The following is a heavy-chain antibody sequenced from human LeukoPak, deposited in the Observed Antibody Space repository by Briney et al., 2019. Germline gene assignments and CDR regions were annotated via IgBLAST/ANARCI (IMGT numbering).Heavy chain of an antibody. CDR1: GFTFSNYE. J-gene: IGHJ4*02. CDR3: ARPFCSSTSCTLDY. CDR2: IGTSGSTK. Sequence: GGSLRLSCAASGFTFSNYEMNWVRQAPGKGLEWVSYIGTSGSTKYYADSVRGRFTISRDNAENSLHLQMNSLRAEDAAVYYCARPFCSSTSCTLDYLGQGTLVTGSS. D-gene: IGHD2-2*01. V-gene: IGHV3-48*03.